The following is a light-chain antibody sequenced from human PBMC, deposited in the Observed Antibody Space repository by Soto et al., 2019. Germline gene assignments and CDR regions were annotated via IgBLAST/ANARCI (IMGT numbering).Light chain of an antibody. Sequence: QSVLTQPPSVSGAPGQRVTISCTGSSSNIGAGYDVHWYQQLPGRAPKLLIYANSNRPSGAPDRFSGSRSGTSASLAITWLQAEDEADYSCQSYDSSLSGFYVFGTGTKVT. J-gene: IGLJ1*01. CDR2: ANS. CDR1: SSNIGAGYD. V-gene: IGLV1-40*01. CDR3: QSYDSSLSGFYV.